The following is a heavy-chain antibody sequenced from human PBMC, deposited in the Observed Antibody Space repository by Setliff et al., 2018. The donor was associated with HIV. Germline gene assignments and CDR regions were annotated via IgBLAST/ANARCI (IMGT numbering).Heavy chain of an antibody. J-gene: IGHJ6*02. CDR1: GGSISSDNW. V-gene: IGHV4-4*02. Sequence: LSLTCAVSGGSISSDNWWTWVRQAPGKGLEWIGEIYHSEYTNYNPSLKSRVSMSVDKSKVQFSVKLTSVTAADTAVYYCARGHCSGTNCYGVDYYGMDVWGQGTTVTVSS. CDR2: IYHSEYT. CDR3: ARGHCSGTNCYGVDYYGMDV. D-gene: IGHD2-2*01.